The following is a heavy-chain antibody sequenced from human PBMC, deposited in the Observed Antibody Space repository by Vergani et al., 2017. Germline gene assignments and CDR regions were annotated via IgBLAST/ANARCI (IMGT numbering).Heavy chain of an antibody. J-gene: IGHJ4*02. V-gene: IGHV1-45*02. CDR3: ARDLGIASSQRPL. CDR1: GYTFTYRY. D-gene: IGHD6-13*01. CDR2: ITPFNGNT. Sequence: QMQLVQSGAEVKKTGSSVRVSCKASGYTFTYRYLHWVRQAPGQALEWMGWITPFNGNTNYAQKFQDRVTITRDRSKSTAYMELSSLRSEDAAVYYCARDLGIASSQRPLWGQGTLVTVSS.